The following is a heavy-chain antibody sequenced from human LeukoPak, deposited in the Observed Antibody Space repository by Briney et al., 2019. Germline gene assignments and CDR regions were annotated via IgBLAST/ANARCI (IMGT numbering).Heavy chain of an antibody. CDR1: GFTFDDYA. V-gene: IGHV3-9*01. D-gene: IGHD6-13*01. CDR2: ISWNSGSI. J-gene: IGHJ4*02. Sequence: GGSLRLSCAASGFTFDDYAMHWVRQAPGKGLEWVSGISWNSGSIGYADSVKGRFTISRDNAKNSLYLQMDSLRAEDTAVYYCASSSPVSIPFDYWGQGTLVTVSS. CDR3: ASSSPVSIPFDY.